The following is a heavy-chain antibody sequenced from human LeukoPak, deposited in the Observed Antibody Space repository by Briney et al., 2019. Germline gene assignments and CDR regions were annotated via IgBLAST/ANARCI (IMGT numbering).Heavy chain of an antibody. CDR3: TSPYGVYYDSSGYC. CDR1: GFTFGDYA. Sequence: GGSLRLSCTASGFTFGDYAMSWFRQAPGKGLEWVGFIRSKAYGGTTEYAASVKGRFTISRDESNSIAYLQMNSLKTVDTAVYYCTSPYGVYYDSSGYCWGQGTLVTVSS. CDR2: IRSKAYGGTT. V-gene: IGHV3-49*03. D-gene: IGHD3-22*01. J-gene: IGHJ4*02.